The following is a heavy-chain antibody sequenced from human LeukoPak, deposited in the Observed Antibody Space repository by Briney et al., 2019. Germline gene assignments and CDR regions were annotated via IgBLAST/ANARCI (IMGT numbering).Heavy chain of an antibody. CDR2: INHSGST. CDR3: ARYNPNYYDSSGYPDAFDI. V-gene: IGHV4-34*01. CDR1: GGSFSGYY. J-gene: IGHJ3*02. Sequence: SSEALSLTCAVYGGSFSGYYWSWIRQPPGKGLEWIGEINHSGSTNYNPSLKSRVTISVDTSKNQFSLKLSSVTAADTAVYYCARYNPNYYDSSGYPDAFDIWGQGTMVTVSS. D-gene: IGHD3-22*01.